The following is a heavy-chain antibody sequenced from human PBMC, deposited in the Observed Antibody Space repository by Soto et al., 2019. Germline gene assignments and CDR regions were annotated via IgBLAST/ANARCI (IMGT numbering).Heavy chain of an antibody. V-gene: IGHV1-58*01. CDR3: AAETSDYYFLDF. CDR2: IVVGSGNT. D-gene: IGHD3-22*01. Sequence: GASGKVSCKASGFTFTNSAVKWGLQAPGQRLEWIGWIVVGSGNTNYAQKFQERVTITRDMSTSTAYMELSSLRSEDTAVYYCAAETSDYYFLDFWAQGTPVLGSS. CDR1: GFTFTNSA. J-gene: IGHJ4*01.